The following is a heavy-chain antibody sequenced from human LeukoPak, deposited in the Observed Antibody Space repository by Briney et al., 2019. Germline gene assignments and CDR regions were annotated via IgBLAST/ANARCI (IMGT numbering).Heavy chain of an antibody. Sequence: PGGSLRLSCAASGFTFSNAWMSWVRQAPGKGLEWVSSISSSSSYIYYADSVKGRFTISRDNAKNSLYLQMNSLRAEDTAVYYCARAGPGPAAIIIRYGMDVWGQGTTVTVSS. V-gene: IGHV3-21*01. CDR2: ISSSSSYI. D-gene: IGHD2-2*02. J-gene: IGHJ6*02. CDR1: GFTFSNAW. CDR3: ARAGPGPAAIIIRYGMDV.